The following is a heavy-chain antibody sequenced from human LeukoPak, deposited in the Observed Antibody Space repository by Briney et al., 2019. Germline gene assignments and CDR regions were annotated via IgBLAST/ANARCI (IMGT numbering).Heavy chain of an antibody. D-gene: IGHD2-21*02. V-gene: IGHV4-4*09. Sequence: PSETLSLTCTVSGGSISSYYWSWIRQPPGKGLEWIGYIYTSGSTSYNPSLKSRVTISVDTSKNQFSLKLSSVTAADTAVYYCASCGGDCYSGYYYMDVWGKGTTVTVSS. CDR3: ASCGGDCYSGYYYMDV. CDR2: IYTSGST. CDR1: GGSISSYY. J-gene: IGHJ6*03.